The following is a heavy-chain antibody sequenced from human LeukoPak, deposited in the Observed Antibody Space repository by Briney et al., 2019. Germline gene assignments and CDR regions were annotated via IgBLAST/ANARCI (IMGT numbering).Heavy chain of an antibody. CDR1: GGTFSSYA. CDR3: ARVRPGYCSSTSCYISYYYYGMDV. V-gene: IGHV1-69*04. Sequence: SVKVSCKTSGGTFSSYAINWVRQAPGQGLEWIGRISPILGIANYAQKFQGRVTITADKSTSTAYMELSSLRSEDTAVYYCARVRPGYCSSTSCYISYYYYGMDVWGQGTTVTVSS. CDR2: ISPILGIA. D-gene: IGHD2-2*03. J-gene: IGHJ6*02.